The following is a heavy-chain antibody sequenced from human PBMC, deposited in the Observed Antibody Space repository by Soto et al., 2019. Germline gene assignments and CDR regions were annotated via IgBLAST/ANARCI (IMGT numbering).Heavy chain of an antibody. CDR2: IWYDGSNK. CDR3: ARGHHSSSWYNYYGMDV. CDR1: GFTFSSYG. V-gene: IGHV3-33*01. J-gene: IGHJ6*02. Sequence: QVQLVESGGGVVQPGRSLRLSCAASGFTFSSYGMHWVRQAPGKGLEWVAVIWYDGSNKYYADSVKGRFTISRDNSKNTLYLQMNSLRAEDMAVYYCARGHHSSSWYNYYGMDVWGQGTTVTVSS. D-gene: IGHD6-13*01.